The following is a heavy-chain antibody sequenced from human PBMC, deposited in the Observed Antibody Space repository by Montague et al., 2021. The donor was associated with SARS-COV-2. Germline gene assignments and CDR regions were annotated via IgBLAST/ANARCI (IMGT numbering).Heavy chain of an antibody. CDR2: ISSSSSYI. CDR3: ASDRGELHAADY. CDR1: GFTFSSYS. Sequence: SPRLSCAASGFTFSSYSMNWVRQAPGKGLEWVSSISSSSSYIYYADSVKGRFTISRDNAKNSLYLQMNSLRAEDTAVYYCASDRGELHAADYWAREPWSPSPQ. D-gene: IGHD1-26*01. V-gene: IGHV3-21*01. J-gene: IGHJ4*02.